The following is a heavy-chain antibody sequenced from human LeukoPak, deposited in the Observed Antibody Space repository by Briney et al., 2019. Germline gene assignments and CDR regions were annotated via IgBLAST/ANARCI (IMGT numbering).Heavy chain of an antibody. CDR3: ARGPSSSSIWYRSYRPTPNWLDP. CDR1: GFTFSSYA. J-gene: IGHJ5*02. Sequence: PGGSLRLSCAASGFTFSSYAMSWVRQAPGKGLEWVSGISGSGGSTYYADSVKGRFTISRDNSKNTLYLQMNSLRAEDTAVYYCARGPSSSSIWYRSYRPTPNWLDPWGQGTLVTVSS. D-gene: IGHD6-13*01. CDR2: ISGSGGST. V-gene: IGHV3-23*01.